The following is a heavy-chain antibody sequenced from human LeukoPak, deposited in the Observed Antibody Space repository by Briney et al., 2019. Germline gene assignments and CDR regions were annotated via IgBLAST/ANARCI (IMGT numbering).Heavy chain of an antibody. CDR1: GFTFDDYA. J-gene: IGHJ1*01. Sequence: GGSLRLSCAASGFTFDDYAMHWVRQAPGKGLEWVSLISGDGGSTYYADSVKGRFTISRDNSKNSLYLQMNSLRTEDTALYYCAKSYYDSSGYLYLQHWGQGTLVTVSS. CDR2: ISGDGGST. CDR3: AKSYYDSSGYLYLQH. V-gene: IGHV3-43*02. D-gene: IGHD3-22*01.